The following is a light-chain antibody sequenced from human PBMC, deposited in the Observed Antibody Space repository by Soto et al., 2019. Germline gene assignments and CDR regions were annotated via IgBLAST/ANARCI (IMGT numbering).Light chain of an antibody. CDR2: DAS. Sequence: EIVLTQSPATLSLSPGEGATLSFRASQSVSSYLAWYQQKPGQAPRLLIYDASNRATGIPARFSGSGSGTDFTLTISSLEPEDFAVYYCQQRSNWPPKITFGQGTRLEIK. V-gene: IGKV3-11*01. CDR1: QSVSSY. J-gene: IGKJ5*01. CDR3: QQRSNWPPKIT.